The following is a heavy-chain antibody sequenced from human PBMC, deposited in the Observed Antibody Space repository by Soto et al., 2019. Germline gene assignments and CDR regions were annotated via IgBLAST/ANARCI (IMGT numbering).Heavy chain of an antibody. CDR1: GFTFDDYA. J-gene: IGHJ4*02. CDR2: ISWNSGNL. CDR3: AKGASTTVFAFNDY. Sequence: EVQLVESGGGLVQPGRSLRLSFVASGFTFDDYAMHWVRQGPGKGLEWVSSISWNSGNLGYTDSVKCRFTISRDNAKNVLYLQMSSLRGEATALYYCAKGASTTVFAFNDYWGQGTLVTVSS. D-gene: IGHD4-17*01. V-gene: IGHV3-9*01.